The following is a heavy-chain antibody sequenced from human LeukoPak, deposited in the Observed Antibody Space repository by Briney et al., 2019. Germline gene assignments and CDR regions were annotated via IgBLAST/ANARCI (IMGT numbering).Heavy chain of an antibody. V-gene: IGHV1-18*01. J-gene: IGHJ4*02. D-gene: IGHD5-18*01. CDR3: ATRVRGYSYVVGDY. CDR1: GYTFTSYG. CDR2: ISAYNGNT. Sequence: GASVKVSCKASGYTFTSYGISWVRQAPGQGLEWMGWISAYNGNTNYAQKLQGRVTMTTDTSTSTAYMELRSLRSDDTAVYYCATRVRGYSYVVGDYWGQGTLVTVSS.